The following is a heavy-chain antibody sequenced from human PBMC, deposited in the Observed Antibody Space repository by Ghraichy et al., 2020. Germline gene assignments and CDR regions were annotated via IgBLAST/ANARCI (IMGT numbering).Heavy chain of an antibody. CDR2: IKQDGSEK. CDR3: ASGIAVVPAAPQYYGMGV. V-gene: IGHV3-7*01. CDR1: RFTFSSYW. D-gene: IGHD2-2*01. Sequence: GGSLRLSCAASRFTFSSYWMSWVRQAPGKGLEWVANIKQDGSEKYYVDSVKGRFTISRDNAKNSLYLQMNSLRVEDTAVYYCASGIAVVPAAPQYYGMGVWGQGTTVTVSS. J-gene: IGHJ6*02.